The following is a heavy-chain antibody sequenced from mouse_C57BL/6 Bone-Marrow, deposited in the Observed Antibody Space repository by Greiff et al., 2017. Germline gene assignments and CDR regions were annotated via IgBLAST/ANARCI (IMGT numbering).Heavy chain of an antibody. CDR2: IYPGDGDT. V-gene: IGHV1-82*01. CDR3: ARAGSSYRYFDV. J-gene: IGHJ1*03. D-gene: IGHD1-1*01. Sequence: VMLVESGPELVKPGASVKISCKASGYAFSSSWMNWVKQRPGKGLEWIGRIYPGDGDTNYNGKFKGKATLTADKSSSTAYMQLSSLTSEDSAVYFCARAGSSYRYFDVWGTGTTVTVSS. CDR1: GYAFSSSW.